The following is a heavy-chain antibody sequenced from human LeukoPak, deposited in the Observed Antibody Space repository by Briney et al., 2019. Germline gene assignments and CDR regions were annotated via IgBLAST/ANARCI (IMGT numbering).Heavy chain of an antibody. CDR2: IYHSGST. J-gene: IGHJ4*02. CDR3: ARAYPPIQLWEEGYYFDY. Sequence: SETLSLTCAVSGYSISSGYYWGWIRQPPGKGLQWIGSIYHSGSTYYNPSLKSRVTISVDTSKNQFSLKLSSVTAADTAVYYCARAYPPIQLWEEGYYFDYWGQGTLVTVSS. CDR1: GYSISSGYY. D-gene: IGHD5-18*01. V-gene: IGHV4-38-2*01.